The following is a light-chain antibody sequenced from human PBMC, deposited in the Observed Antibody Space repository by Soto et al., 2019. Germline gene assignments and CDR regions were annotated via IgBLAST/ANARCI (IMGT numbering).Light chain of an antibody. J-gene: IGKJ4*01. CDR3: QQSYSAPLT. V-gene: IGKV1-39*01. CDR2: GAS. Sequence: DIQMSQSPSSLSASVGDRVTITCRASQSLSSSLNWYQQKPGKAPKVLIFGASSLQSGVPSRFSGSGSGTDFTLTISSLQPEDFSTYYCQQSYSAPLTFGGGTKVEI. CDR1: QSLSSS.